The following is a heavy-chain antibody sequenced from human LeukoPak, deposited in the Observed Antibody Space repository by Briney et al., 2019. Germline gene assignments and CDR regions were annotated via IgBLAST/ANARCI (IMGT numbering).Heavy chain of an antibody. J-gene: IGHJ3*02. CDR1: SGSINSDGYY. Sequence: SETLSLTCTVSSGSINSDGYYWSWIRQPAGKGLEWIGRVYSSGSANYSPPLKSRVIISIDTSKNQFSLRLSSVTAADTAVYYCARVYRKDVYNFDGFDIWGQGTMVTVS. CDR2: VYSSGSA. CDR3: ARVYRKDVYNFDGFDI. D-gene: IGHD5-24*01. V-gene: IGHV4-61*02.